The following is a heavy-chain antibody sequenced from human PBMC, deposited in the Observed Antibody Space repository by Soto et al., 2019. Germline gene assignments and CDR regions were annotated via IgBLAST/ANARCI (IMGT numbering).Heavy chain of an antibody. CDR3: ARAVDHSIGLYWREIYYYYGMDV. J-gene: IGHJ6*02. CDR2: INANSGGT. V-gene: IGHV1-2*04. Sequence: ASVKVSCKASGYTFTGYYMHWVRQAPGQGLEWMGWINANSGGTNYSQKFQGWVTMTRDTSISTAYMELSRLRSDDTAVYYCARAVDHSIGLYWREIYYYYGMDVWGQGTTVTVSS. CDR1: GYTFTGYY. D-gene: IGHD6-19*01.